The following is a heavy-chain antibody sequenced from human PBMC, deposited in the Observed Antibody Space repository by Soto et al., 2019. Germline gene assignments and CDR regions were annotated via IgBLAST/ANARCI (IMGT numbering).Heavy chain of an antibody. CDR3: AKRLWVGANTEGSDY. V-gene: IGHV3-23*01. CDR2: IGASGGST. J-gene: IGHJ4*02. D-gene: IGHD1-26*01. CDR1: GFTFSTYA. Sequence: EVQRLESGGTLVQPGGSLRLSCAASGFTFSTYAMNWARQAPGKGLEWVSGIGASGGSTYYSDSLRGRFTISRDNSRNTVFLQMKILRAEDTAVYYCAKRLWVGANTEGSDYWGQGTLVTVPS.